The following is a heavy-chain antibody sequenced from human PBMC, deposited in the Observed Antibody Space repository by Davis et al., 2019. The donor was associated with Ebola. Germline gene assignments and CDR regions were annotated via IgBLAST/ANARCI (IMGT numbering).Heavy chain of an antibody. Sequence: ASVKVSCKASGYTFTGYYMHWVRQAPGQGLEWMGWINPNSGGTNYAQKFQGRVTMTRNTSISTAYMELSSLRSEDTAVYYCARGRTYYYYGMDVWGQGTTVTVSS. V-gene: IGHV1-2*02. CDR3: ARGRTYYYYGMDV. J-gene: IGHJ6*02. CDR1: GYTFTGYY. CDR2: INPNSGGT.